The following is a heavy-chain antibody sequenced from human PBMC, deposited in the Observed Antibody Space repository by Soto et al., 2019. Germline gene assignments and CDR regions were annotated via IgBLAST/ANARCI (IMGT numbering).Heavy chain of an antibody. V-gene: IGHV4-34*01. D-gene: IGHD2-8*02. J-gene: IGHJ4*02. Sequence: QVQLQQWGAGLLKPSETLSLTCAVYGGSFSGYYWTWIRQPPGTGLEWIGEINHSGSTNYNPSLKSRVPISVDTSKNQFSLKLTSMTAADTAVYYCARDKITGLFDYWGQGTLVTVSS. CDR3: ARDKITGLFDY. CDR1: GGSFSGYY. CDR2: INHSGST.